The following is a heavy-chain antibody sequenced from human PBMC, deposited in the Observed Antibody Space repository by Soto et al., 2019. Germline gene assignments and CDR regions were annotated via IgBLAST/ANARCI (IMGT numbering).Heavy chain of an antibody. CDR2: ISVYSGNT. V-gene: IGHV1-18*01. CDR1: GYSFSSYS. D-gene: IGHD1-26*01. J-gene: IGHJ3*02. Sequence: QVQLVQSGVEVKKPGASVNVSCKASGYSFSSYSISWVRQAPGQGLQWMGWISVYSGNTNYAQNLQGRVTMTTDTSTSTAYMELKSLRSDDTAVYYCARELASELQGRVFDIWGQGTMVTVSS. CDR3: ARELASELQGRVFDI.